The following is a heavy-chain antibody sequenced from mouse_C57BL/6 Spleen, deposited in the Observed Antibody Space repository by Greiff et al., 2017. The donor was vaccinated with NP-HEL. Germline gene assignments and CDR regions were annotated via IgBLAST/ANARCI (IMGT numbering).Heavy chain of an antibody. CDR3: ARFRGNYGDY. V-gene: IGHV1-69*01. D-gene: IGHD2-1*01. J-gene: IGHJ2*01. CDR2: IDPSDSYT. CDR1: GYTFTSYW. Sequence: QVQLQQSGAELVMPGASVKLSCKASGYTFTSYWMHWVKQRPGQGLEWIGEIDPSDSYTNYNQKFKGKSTLTVDKSSSTAYMQLSSLTSEDSAVYYCARFRGNYGDYWGQGTTLTVSS.